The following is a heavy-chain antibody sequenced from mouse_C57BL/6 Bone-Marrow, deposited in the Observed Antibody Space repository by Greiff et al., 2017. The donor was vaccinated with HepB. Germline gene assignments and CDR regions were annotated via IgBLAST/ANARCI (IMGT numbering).Heavy chain of an antibody. CDR1: GFTFSNYW. CDR2: IRLKSDNYAT. Sequence: EVKLEESGGGLVQPGGSMKLSCVASGFTFSNYWMNWVRQSPEKGLEWVAQIRLKSDNYATHYAESVKGRFTISRDDSKSSGYLQMNNLRAEDTGIYYCTITTVFDYWGQGTTLTVSS. V-gene: IGHV6-3*01. D-gene: IGHD1-1*01. J-gene: IGHJ2*01. CDR3: TITTVFDY.